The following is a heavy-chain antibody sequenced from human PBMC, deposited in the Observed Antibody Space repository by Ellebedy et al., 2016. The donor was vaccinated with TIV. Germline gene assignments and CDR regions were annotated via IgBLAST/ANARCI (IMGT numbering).Heavy chain of an antibody. CDR3: ARNLVIFTFEKWYFDL. CDR2: IYHSGTT. Sequence: SETLSLTCAVSGGSISSSNWWSWVRQPPGTGLEWIGEIYHSGTTNYNPSLKSRVTISVDTSKNQFSLKLTSVTAADTAVYYCARNLVIFTFEKWYFDLWGRGTLVTVSS. J-gene: IGHJ2*01. V-gene: IGHV4-4*02. D-gene: IGHD3/OR15-3a*01. CDR1: GGSISSSNW.